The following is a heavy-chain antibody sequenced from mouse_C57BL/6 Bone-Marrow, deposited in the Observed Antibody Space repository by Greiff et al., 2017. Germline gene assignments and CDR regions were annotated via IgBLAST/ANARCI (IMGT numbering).Heavy chain of an antibody. Sequence: VQLQQPGAELVKPGASVKLSCKASGYTFTSYWMQWVKQRPGQGLEWIGEIDPTDGYTNYNQKFKGKATLTADTSSSTAYMQLSSLTSEDSAVYYCASFYGCCCYFDYWCQGTTLTVSS. CDR1: GYTFTSYW. D-gene: IGHD2-2*01. V-gene: IGHV1-50*01. CDR2: IDPTDGYT. J-gene: IGHJ2*01. CDR3: ASFYGCCCYFDY.